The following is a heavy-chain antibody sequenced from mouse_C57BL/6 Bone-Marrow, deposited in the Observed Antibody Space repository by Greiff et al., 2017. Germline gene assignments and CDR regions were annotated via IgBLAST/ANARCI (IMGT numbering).Heavy chain of an antibody. CDR3: ARLDYYAMDY. J-gene: IGHJ4*01. CDR1: GFTFSSYG. V-gene: IGHV5-6*01. Sequence: EVKLVESGGDLVKPGGSLKLSCAASGFTFSSYGMSWVRQTADKRLEWVATISSGGSYTYYPDSVKGRFTISRDNAKNTLYLQMSSLKSEDTAMYYCARLDYYAMDYWGQGTSVTVSS. CDR2: ISSGGSYT.